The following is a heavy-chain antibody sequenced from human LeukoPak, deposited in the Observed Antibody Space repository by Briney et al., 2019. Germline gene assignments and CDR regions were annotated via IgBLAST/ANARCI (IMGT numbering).Heavy chain of an antibody. CDR2: IYYSGST. J-gene: IGHJ4*02. D-gene: IGHD3-10*01. CDR1: GGSISSYY. CDR3: ARGTMVRGVIDHYYFDY. V-gene: IGHV4-59*01. Sequence: KPSETLSLTCTVSGGSISSYYWSWLRQPPGKGLEWLGYIYYSGSTNYNPSLKSRVTISVDTSKNQFSLKLSSVTAADTAVYYCARGTMVRGVIDHYYFDYWGQGTLVTVSS.